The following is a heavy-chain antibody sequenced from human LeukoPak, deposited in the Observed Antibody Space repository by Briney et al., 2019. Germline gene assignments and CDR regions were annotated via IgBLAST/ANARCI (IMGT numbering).Heavy chain of an antibody. D-gene: IGHD2-2*01. Sequence: GVSLRLSCAASGFTFSSYGMHWVRQAPGKGLEWVAFTRYDGSNKYYADSVKGRFTISRDNSKNTLYLQMNSLRAEDTAVYYCAKSVPFCSSTSCYPDYWGQGTLVTVSS. CDR2: TRYDGSNK. V-gene: IGHV3-30*02. J-gene: IGHJ4*02. CDR3: AKSVPFCSSTSCYPDY. CDR1: GFTFSSYG.